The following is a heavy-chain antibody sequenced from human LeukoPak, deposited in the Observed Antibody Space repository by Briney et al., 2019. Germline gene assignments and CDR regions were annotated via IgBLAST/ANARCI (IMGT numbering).Heavy chain of an antibody. CDR3: AKKSPLTGYWNWFDP. Sequence: GGSLRLSCAASGFTFSSYAMSWVRQAPGKGLERVSYITYSGDSAYYADSVKGRFTISRDNSKNTLYLQMSSLRAEDTAVYYCAKKSPLTGYWNWFDPWGQGTLVTVSS. D-gene: IGHD3-9*01. J-gene: IGHJ5*02. CDR1: GFTFSSYA. CDR2: ITYSGDSA. V-gene: IGHV3-23*01.